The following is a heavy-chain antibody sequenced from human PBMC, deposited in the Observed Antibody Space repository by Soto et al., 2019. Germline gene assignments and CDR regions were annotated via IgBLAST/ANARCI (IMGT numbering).Heavy chain of an antibody. CDR1: GGSFSGYY. D-gene: IGHD3-10*01. V-gene: IGHV4-34*01. Sequence: SETLSLTCAVYGGSFSGYYWSWIRQPPGKGLEWIGEINHSGSTNYNPSLKSRVTISVDTSKNQFSLKLSSVTAADTAVYYCARVLLYGMDVWGQGTTVT. CDR3: ARVLLYGMDV. CDR2: INHSGST. J-gene: IGHJ6*02.